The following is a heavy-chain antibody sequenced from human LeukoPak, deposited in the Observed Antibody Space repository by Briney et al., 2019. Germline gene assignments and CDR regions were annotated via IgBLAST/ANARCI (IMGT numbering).Heavy chain of an antibody. J-gene: IGHJ4*02. CDR3: AKAEFAGSTRSPCSCTDY. V-gene: IGHV3-23*01. CDR1: GFTFSSYA. Sequence: GGSLRLSCAASGFTFSSYAMSWVRRAPGKGLEWVSAISGSGGSTYYADSVKGRFTISRDNSKNTLYLQMNSLRAEDTAVYYCAKAEFAGSTRSPCSCTDYWGQGTLVTVSS. D-gene: IGHD2-2*01. CDR2: ISGSGGST.